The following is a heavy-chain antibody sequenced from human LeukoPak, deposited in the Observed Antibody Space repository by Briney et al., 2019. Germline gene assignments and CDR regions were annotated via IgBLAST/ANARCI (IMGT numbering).Heavy chain of an antibody. CDR1: AFTSSDYY. Sequence: KPGPSLRLSRAPAAFTSSDYYMSWIRHTPRGRPGWVSYISSSGSSIYYAVAVKGPFPTSRDNAKTSVYLEVYSLRIDDTTVYYCVSEQSGYFDYWGQGTLVTVSS. J-gene: IGHJ4*02. D-gene: IGHD3-22*01. V-gene: IGHV3-11*04. CDR3: VSEQSGYFDY. CDR2: ISSSGSSI.